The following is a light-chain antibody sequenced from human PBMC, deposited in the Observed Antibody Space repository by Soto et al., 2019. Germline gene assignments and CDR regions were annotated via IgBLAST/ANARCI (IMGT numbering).Light chain of an antibody. V-gene: IGKV1-5*03. CDR1: QSISSR. Sequence: DIQMTQSPSTLSASVGDRVTITCRASQSISSRLAWDQQKPGKAPKLLIYKASSLESGVPSRFSGSGSGTEFTLTISSLQPDDFATYYCQQYNSYSSPYTFGQGTKLEMK. J-gene: IGKJ2*01. CDR3: QQYNSYSSPYT. CDR2: KAS.